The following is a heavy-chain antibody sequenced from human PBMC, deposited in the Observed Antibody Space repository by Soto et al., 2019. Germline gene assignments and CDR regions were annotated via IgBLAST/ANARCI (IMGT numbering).Heavy chain of an antibody. D-gene: IGHD3-16*01. CDR2: TSYDGNNK. Sequence: ESGGGVVQPGTSLRLSCTASGFMFKSNVMHWVRQAPGKGLEWVALTSYDGNNKYYGDSVKGRFTVSRDNSKNTLHLLMDSLRHEDTALYYCARWGTTGGFDLWGQGTLVSVSS. V-gene: IGHV3-30*19. J-gene: IGHJ4*02. CDR3: ARWGTTGGFDL. CDR1: GFMFKSNV.